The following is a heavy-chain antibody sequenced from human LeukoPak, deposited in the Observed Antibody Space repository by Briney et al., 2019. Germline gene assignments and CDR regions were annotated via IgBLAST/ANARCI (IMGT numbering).Heavy chain of an antibody. D-gene: IGHD2-2*01. CDR2: INPNSGDT. CDR1: GYTFTGYH. V-gene: IGHV1-2*06. J-gene: IGHJ4*02. Sequence: ASVKVSCKASGYTFTGYHMHWVRQAPGQGLEWMGRINPNSGDTNYAQNFQGRVTMARDTSISTAYMELSRLRSDDTAVYYCARDYCSSTSCLFDYWGQGTLVTVSS. CDR3: ARDYCSSTSCLFDY.